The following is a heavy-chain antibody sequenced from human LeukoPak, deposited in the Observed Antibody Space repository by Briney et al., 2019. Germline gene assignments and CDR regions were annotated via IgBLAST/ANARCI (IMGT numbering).Heavy chain of an antibody. CDR3: AREPRYYDSSGYFDY. J-gene: IGHJ4*02. CDR1: AGSFSGYY. Sequence: PSETLFLTCAVYAGSFSGYYWSWIRQPPGKGLEWIGEINHSGSANYNPSLKSRVTTSVDTSKNQSSLKLSSVTAADTAVYYCAREPRYYDSSGYFDYWGQGTLVTVSS. V-gene: IGHV4-34*01. CDR2: INHSGSA. D-gene: IGHD3-22*01.